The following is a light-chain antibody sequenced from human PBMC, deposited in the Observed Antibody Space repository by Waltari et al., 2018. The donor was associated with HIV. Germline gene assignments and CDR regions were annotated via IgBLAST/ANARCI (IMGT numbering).Light chain of an antibody. V-gene: IGKV3-11*01. CDR2: DAS. J-gene: IGKJ1*01. Sequence: EIVLTQSPATLSLSPGERATLSCRASQSVSSYLAWYQQKPGQAPRLLIYDASNRATGIPARFSGSGSGTDFTLTISSLEPEDFALYYCQHRSNWPRGTFGQGTKVEIK. CDR1: QSVSSY. CDR3: QHRSNWPRGT.